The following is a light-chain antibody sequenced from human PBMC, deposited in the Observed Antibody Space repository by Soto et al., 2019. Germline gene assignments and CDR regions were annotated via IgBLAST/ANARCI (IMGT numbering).Light chain of an antibody. CDR1: GSDVGGYKY. CDR3: SSHASSSPFV. J-gene: IGLJ1*01. CDR2: DVS. V-gene: IGLV2-14*01. Sequence: QSVRNQPASGSGSPGQSITISCTGTGSDVGGYKYVSWYQQLPGKAPKLMIYDVSYRPSGVSDRFSGSKSGNTASLIISGLQAEDEADYYCSSHASSSPFVFGTGTKVTVL.